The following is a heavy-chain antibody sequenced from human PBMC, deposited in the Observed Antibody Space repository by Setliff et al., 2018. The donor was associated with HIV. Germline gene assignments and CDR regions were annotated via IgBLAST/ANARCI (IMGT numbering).Heavy chain of an antibody. V-gene: IGHV4-4*07. Sequence: SETLSLTCTVSGSSISSYYYWSWIRQPAGKGLEWIGRIYTSGSTKYNPSLKSRVTMSVDTSKNQFSLELSSVTAADTAVYYCASEKVAWTVSDSFFEFWGQGVPVTVSS. D-gene: IGHD2-15*01. J-gene: IGHJ4*02. CDR2: IYTSGST. CDR1: GSSISSYYY. CDR3: ASEKVAWTVSDSFFEF.